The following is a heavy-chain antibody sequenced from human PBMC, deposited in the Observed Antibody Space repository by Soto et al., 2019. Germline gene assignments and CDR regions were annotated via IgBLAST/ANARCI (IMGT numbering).Heavy chain of an antibody. CDR3: ARSVSRNSGSYRDYYGMDV. Sequence: TLSLTCPVSGGSISSGGYYWSWIRQHPGKGLEWIGYIYYSGSTYYNPSLKSRVTISVDTSKNQFSLKLSSVTAADTAVYYCARSVSRNSGSYRDYYGMDVWGQGTTVTVS. CDR2: IYYSGST. D-gene: IGHD1-26*01. J-gene: IGHJ6*02. V-gene: IGHV4-31*03. CDR1: GGSISSGGYY.